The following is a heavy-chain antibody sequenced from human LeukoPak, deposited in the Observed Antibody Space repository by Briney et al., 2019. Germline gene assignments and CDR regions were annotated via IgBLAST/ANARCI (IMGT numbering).Heavy chain of an antibody. CDR3: AKDLTRVDFWSYYYYYGMDV. D-gene: IGHD3-3*01. J-gene: IGHJ6*02. CDR2: ISGPGIHT. V-gene: IGHV3-23*01. Sequence: GGSLRLSCAASGFTFSNSAMYWVRQTPGKGLEWVSSISGPGIHTYHADSVKGRFTISRDNSKNTLYLQMNSLRAEDTAVYYCAKDLTRVDFWSYYYYYGMDVWGQGTTVTVSS. CDR1: GFTFSNSA.